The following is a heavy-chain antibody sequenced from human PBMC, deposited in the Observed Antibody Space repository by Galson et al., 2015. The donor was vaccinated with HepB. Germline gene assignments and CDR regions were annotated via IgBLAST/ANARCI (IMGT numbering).Heavy chain of an antibody. CDR2: ITHDGSGK. CDR1: GFTFSTYT. D-gene: IGHD3-22*01. CDR3: ARDSDSSGSYYGDYFDY. V-gene: IGHV3-30-3*01. J-gene: IGHJ4*02. Sequence: SLRLSCAVSGFTFSTYTMHWVRQARGKGLEWVAVITHDGSGKYYADSVKGRFTISRDNSDNTLYLYMNNLRREDTAVYYCARDSDSSGSYYGDYFDYWGQGILVTVSS.